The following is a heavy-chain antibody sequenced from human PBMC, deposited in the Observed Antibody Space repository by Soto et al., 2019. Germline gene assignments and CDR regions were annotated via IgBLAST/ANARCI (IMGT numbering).Heavy chain of an antibody. CDR3: AKTSKLWREFDP. CDR2: LYTGGSA. CDR1: GIIVNSNT. Sequence: GGPLRLSYAASGIIVNSNTMSWVRRAPGKVLEWVSLLYTGGSAYYGDSVKGRFTMSRDISKNTLYLQMNNLRPEDTAVYYCAKTSKLWREFDPWGQGT. D-gene: IGHD2-21*01. J-gene: IGHJ5*02. V-gene: IGHV3-53*05.